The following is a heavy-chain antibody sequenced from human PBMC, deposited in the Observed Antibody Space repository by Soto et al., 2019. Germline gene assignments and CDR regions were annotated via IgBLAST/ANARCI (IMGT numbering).Heavy chain of an antibody. V-gene: IGHV1-46*01. Sequence: GASVKVSCKASGYTFTSYYMHWVRQAPGQGLEWMGIINPSGGSTSYAQKFQGRVTMTRDTSTSTVYMELSSLRSEDTAVYYCASLTGTTYSLHPSDIWGQGTMVTVSS. CDR3: ASLTGTTYSLHPSDI. CDR2: INPSGGST. D-gene: IGHD1-7*01. CDR1: GYTFTSYY. J-gene: IGHJ3*02.